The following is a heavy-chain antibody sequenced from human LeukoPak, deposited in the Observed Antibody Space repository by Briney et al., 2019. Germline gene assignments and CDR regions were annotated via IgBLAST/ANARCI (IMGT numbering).Heavy chain of an antibody. CDR1: GGSISSYY. V-gene: IGHV4-4*07. CDR3: ARDRERGYDFDY. J-gene: IGHJ4*02. D-gene: IGHD5-12*01. CDR2: IYTSGST. Sequence: SETLSLTCTASGGSISSYYWSWIRQPAGKGLEWIGRIYTSGSTNYNPSLKGRVTMSVDTSKNQFSLKLSSVTAADTAVYYCARDRERGYDFDYWGQGTLVTVSS.